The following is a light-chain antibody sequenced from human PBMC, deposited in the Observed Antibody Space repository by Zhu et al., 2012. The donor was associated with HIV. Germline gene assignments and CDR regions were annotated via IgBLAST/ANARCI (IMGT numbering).Light chain of an antibody. CDR3: QHYVPSPMYT. V-gene: IGKV3-20*01. CDR2: SAS. Sequence: EIVLTQSPSTLSLSPGERATLSCRASQTVSRNYLAWYQQKPGQPPRLLIYSASRRVTGIPDRFSGSGSGTDFTLTISRLEPEDFAVYYCQHYVPSPMYTFGQGTKLEIK. J-gene: IGKJ2*01. CDR1: QTVSRNY.